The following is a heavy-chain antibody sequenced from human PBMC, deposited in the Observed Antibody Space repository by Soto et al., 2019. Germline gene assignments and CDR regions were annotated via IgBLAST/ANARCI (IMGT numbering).Heavy chain of an antibody. V-gene: IGHV4-34*01. CDR2: INHSGST. J-gene: IGHJ5*02. CDR3: ARGDFSDDDPAFDP. CDR1: GGSFSGYY. Sequence: SETLSLTCAVYGGSFSGYYWSWIRQPPGKGLEWIGEINHSGSTNYNPSLKSRVTISVDTSKNQFSLRLSSVTAADTAVYYCARGDFSDDDPAFDPWGQGTLVTVSS. D-gene: IGHD3-3*01.